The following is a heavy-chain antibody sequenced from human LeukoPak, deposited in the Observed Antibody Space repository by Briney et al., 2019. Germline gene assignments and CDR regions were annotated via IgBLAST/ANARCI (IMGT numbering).Heavy chain of an antibody. Sequence: PSETLSLTCTVSGGSISSSSYYWGWIRQPPGTGLAWIGSIYYSASTYYNPSLKSRVTISVDTSKNQFSLKLSSVTAADTAVYYCARLKFPGVAFDIWGQGTMVTVSS. CDR3: ARLKFPGVAFDI. V-gene: IGHV4-39*01. CDR1: GGSISSSSYY. D-gene: IGHD3-10*01. CDR2: IYYSAST. J-gene: IGHJ3*02.